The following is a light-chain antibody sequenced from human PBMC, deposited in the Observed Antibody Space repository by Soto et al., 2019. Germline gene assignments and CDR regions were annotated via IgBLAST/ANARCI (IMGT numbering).Light chain of an antibody. CDR3: QQYYTNPPVT. CDR1: QSVLYSSNNKNY. J-gene: IGKJ3*01. V-gene: IGKV4-1*01. CDR2: WAS. Sequence: DIVMTQSPDSLAVSLGERATINCKSSQSVLYSSNNKNYLAWYQQKPGQPPKLLIYWASTRESGVPVRFRGSGAGTDFPLTITSLQAEDVAVYYCQQYYTNPPVTFGPGTQVEIK.